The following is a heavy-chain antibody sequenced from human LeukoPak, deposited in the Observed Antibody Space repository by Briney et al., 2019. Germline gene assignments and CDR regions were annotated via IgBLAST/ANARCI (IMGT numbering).Heavy chain of an antibody. V-gene: IGHV1-18*01. CDR2: ISAYNGNT. CDR1: GYTFTSYG. CDR3: ARGTGGYYDSFDP. J-gene: IGHJ5*02. Sequence: ASVKVSCKASGYTFTSYGISWVRQAPGQGLEWMGWISAYNGNTNYAQKLQGRVTMTTDTSTSTVYMELSSLRSEDTAVYYCARGTGGYYDSFDPWGQGTLVTVSS. D-gene: IGHD3-22*01.